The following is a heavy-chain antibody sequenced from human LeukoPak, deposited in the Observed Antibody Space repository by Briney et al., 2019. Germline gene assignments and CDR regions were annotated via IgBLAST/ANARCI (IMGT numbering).Heavy chain of an antibody. CDR2: INPNSGGT. Sequence: ASVKVSCKASGYTFTGYYMHWVRQAPGQGLEWMGWINPNSGGTNYAQKFQGRVAMTRDTSISTAYMELSRLRSDDTAVYYCARVGGYYDSSGYYLSSSNWFDPWGQGTLVTVSS. CDR1: GYTFTGYY. CDR3: ARVGGYYDSSGYYLSSSNWFDP. V-gene: IGHV1-2*02. D-gene: IGHD3-22*01. J-gene: IGHJ5*02.